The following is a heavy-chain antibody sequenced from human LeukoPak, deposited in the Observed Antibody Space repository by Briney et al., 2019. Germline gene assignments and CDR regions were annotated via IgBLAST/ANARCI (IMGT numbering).Heavy chain of an antibody. CDR2: MNPNSGNT. J-gene: IGHJ4*02. D-gene: IGHD1-26*01. V-gene: IGHV1-8*01. Sequence: GASVKVSCKASGYTFTSYDINWVRQATGQGLEWMGWMNPNSGNTGYAQKFQGRVTMTRNTSISTAYMELSSLRSEDMAVYYCARGRITVGATVYWGQGTLVTVSS. CDR1: GYTFTSYD. CDR3: ARGRITVGATVY.